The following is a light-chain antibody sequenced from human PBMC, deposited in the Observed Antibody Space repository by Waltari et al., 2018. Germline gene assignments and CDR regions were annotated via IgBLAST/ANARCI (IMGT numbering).Light chain of an antibody. V-gene: IGKV4-1*01. J-gene: IGKJ1*01. Sequence: DFVMTQSPDSLAAPLGERATLNCTTSQRVLYSSNNKNYLAWYQQKPGQPPKLLIYWASTRESGVPDRFSGSGSGTDFTLTISSLQAEDVAVYYCQQYYSTPQTFGQGTKVEIK. CDR3: QQYYSTPQT. CDR1: QRVLYSSNNKNY. CDR2: WAS.